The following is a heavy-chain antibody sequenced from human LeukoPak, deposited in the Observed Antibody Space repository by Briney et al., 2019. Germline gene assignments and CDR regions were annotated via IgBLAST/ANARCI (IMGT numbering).Heavy chain of an antibody. D-gene: IGHD3-9*01. CDR2: ISSSSSYI. CDR1: GFTFSRYS. J-gene: IGHJ4*02. Sequence: GGSLRLPCAASGFTFSRYSMNWVRQAPGKGLEWVSSISSSSSYIYYADSVKGRFTISRDNAKNSLYLQMNSLRAEDTAVYYCARAYDILTGYCGDFDYWGQGTLVTVSS. V-gene: IGHV3-21*01. CDR3: ARAYDILTGYCGDFDY.